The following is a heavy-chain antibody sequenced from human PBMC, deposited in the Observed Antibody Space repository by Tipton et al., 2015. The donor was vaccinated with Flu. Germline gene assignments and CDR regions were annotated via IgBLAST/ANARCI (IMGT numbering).Heavy chain of an antibody. Sequence: TLSLTCTVSGDSISSGTYYWSWIRQPAGKGLEWIGRIYTSGSTNYNPSLKSRVTISVDTSKNQFSLKLSSVTAADTAVYYCAGDDGDYGLGSYHYYYGMDVWSQGTTVTVSS. V-gene: IGHV4-61*02. CDR2: IYTSGST. D-gene: IGHD3-10*01. J-gene: IGHJ6*02. CDR1: GDSISSGTYY. CDR3: AGDDGDYGLGSYHYYYGMDV.